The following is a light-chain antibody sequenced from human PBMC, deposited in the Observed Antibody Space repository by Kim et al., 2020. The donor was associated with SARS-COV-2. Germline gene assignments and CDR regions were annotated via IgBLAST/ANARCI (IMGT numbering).Light chain of an antibody. CDR1: QSVSSN. CDR3: QQYDNWPPWT. J-gene: IGKJ1*01. CDR2: GAS. V-gene: IGKV3D-15*01. Sequence: EIVMTQSPATLSVSPGERATLSCRASQSVSSNLVWYQQIPGQAPRLLIYGASIRATGIPARFSGSGSGTEFTLTISSLQSEDFAVYYCQQYDNWPPWTFGQGTKVDIK.